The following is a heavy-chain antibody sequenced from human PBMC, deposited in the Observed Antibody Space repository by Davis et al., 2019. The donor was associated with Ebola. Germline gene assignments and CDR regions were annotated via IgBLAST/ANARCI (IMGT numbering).Heavy chain of an antibody. CDR1: GFTFDDYA. CDR2: ISWNSGSI. D-gene: IGHD3-22*01. V-gene: IGHV3-9*01. Sequence: PGGSLRLSCAASGFTFDDYAMHWVRQAPGKGLEWVSGISWNSGSIGYADSVKGRFTISRDNAKNSLYLQMNSLRAEDTAVYYCARPLYYDSSAPDLYYFDYWGQGTLVTVSS. CDR3: ARPLYYDSSAPDLYYFDY. J-gene: IGHJ4*02.